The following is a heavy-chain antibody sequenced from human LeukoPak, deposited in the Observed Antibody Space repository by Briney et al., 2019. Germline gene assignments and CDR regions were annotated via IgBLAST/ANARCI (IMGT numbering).Heavy chain of an antibody. V-gene: IGHV1-24*01. CDR2: LDLADGKT. CDR1: VSTLTYLS. D-gene: IGHD4-17*01. J-gene: IGHJ4*02. CDR3: ATHRTTVITGLVY. Sequence: ASVTVSFTCSVSTLTYLSSHWVRQPPGKGLEWMGVLDLADGKTIYAQKFQGRATMTEDTSTDTAYMELHSLRSEDTAVYYCATHRTTVITGLVYWGQGTLVSVSS.